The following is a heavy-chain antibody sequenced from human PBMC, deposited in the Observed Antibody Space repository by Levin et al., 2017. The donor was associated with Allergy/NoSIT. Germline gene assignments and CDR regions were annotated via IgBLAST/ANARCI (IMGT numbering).Heavy chain of an antibody. V-gene: IGHV1-18*01. J-gene: IGHJ4*02. D-gene: IGHD6-19*01. Sequence: PGESLKISCKASGYSFTSFGISWVRQAPGQGLEWMGWVSGYNGNADYARKFQGRVIMTTDTSARTVFMELRSLRSDDTAVYYCARESSGGWHKKDPFDYWGQGTLVTVSS. CDR2: VSGYNGNA. CDR3: ARESSGGWHKKDPFDY. CDR1: GYSFTSFG.